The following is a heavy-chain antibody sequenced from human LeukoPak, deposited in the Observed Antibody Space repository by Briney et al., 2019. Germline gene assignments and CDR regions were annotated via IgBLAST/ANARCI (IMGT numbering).Heavy chain of an antibody. J-gene: IGHJ4*02. V-gene: IGHV3-9*01. CDR3: AKDTLLRTFGGVIGFDY. CDR2: ISWNSGSI. Sequence: QPGGSLRLSCAASGFTFDDYAMHWVRQAPGKGLEWVSGISWNSGSIGYADSVKGRFTISRDNAKNSLYLQMNSLRAEDTALYYCAKDTLLRTFGGVIGFDYWGQGTLVTVSS. D-gene: IGHD3-16*02. CDR1: GFTFDDYA.